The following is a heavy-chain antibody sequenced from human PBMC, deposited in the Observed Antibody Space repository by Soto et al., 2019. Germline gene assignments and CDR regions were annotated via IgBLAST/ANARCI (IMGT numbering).Heavy chain of an antibody. CDR1: GFTFSSYG. Sequence: PGGTLRLSCTASGFTFSSYGMHWVRQAPGKGLEWVAVISYDGSNKYYAYSVKGRFTISRENSKNTLYLQMNSLRADDTAVDYCAKDLPAMVYTAVHWGQGTLVTVSS. CDR3: AKDLPAMVYTAVH. CDR2: ISYDGSNK. D-gene: IGHD5-18*01. J-gene: IGHJ4*02. V-gene: IGHV3-30*18.